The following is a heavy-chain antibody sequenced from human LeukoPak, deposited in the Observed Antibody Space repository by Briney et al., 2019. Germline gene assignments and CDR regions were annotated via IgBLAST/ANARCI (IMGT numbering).Heavy chain of an antibody. D-gene: IGHD2-15*01. Sequence: GGSLRLSCAASGFTFDDYGTSWVRQAPGKGLEWVSGINWNGGSTGYADSVKGRFTISRDNAKNSLYLQMNSLRAEDTALYYCARAAVVVVAATPLDYWGQGTLVTVSS. CDR1: GFTFDDYG. CDR3: ARAAVVVVAATPLDY. J-gene: IGHJ4*02. CDR2: INWNGGST. V-gene: IGHV3-20*04.